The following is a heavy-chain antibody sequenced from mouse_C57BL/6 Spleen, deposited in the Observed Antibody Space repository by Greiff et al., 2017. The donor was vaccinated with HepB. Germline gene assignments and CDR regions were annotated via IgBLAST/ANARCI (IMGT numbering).Heavy chain of an antibody. J-gene: IGHJ4*01. D-gene: IGHD1-1*01. V-gene: IGHV1-81*01. Sequence: QVQLQQSGAELARPGASVKLSCKASGYTFTSYGISWVKQRTGQGLEWIGEIYPRSGNTYYNEKFKGKATLTADNSSSTAYMELRSLTSEDSAVYFCARGGVVAKEAMDYWGQGTSVTVSS. CDR3: ARGGVVAKEAMDY. CDR1: GYTFTSYG. CDR2: IYPRSGNT.